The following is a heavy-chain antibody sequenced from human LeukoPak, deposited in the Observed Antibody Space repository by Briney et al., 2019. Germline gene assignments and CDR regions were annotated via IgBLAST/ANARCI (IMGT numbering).Heavy chain of an antibody. CDR2: IYYSGST. Sequence: PSETLSLTCTVSGGSISSSSYYWGWIRQPPGKGLEWIGRIYYSGSTYYNPSLKSRVTISVDTSKNQFSLKLSSVTAADTAVYYCARAPTFGGVIVSWFDPWGQGTLVTVSS. J-gene: IGHJ5*02. D-gene: IGHD3-16*02. CDR1: GGSISSSSYY. V-gene: IGHV4-39*01. CDR3: ARAPTFGGVIVSWFDP.